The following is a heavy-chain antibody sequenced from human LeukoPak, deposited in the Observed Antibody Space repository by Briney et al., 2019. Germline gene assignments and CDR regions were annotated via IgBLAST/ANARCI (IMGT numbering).Heavy chain of an antibody. CDR1: GFTFSSYA. V-gene: IGHV3-23*01. CDR3: AKDPRTWFGELLSPSYFDY. CDR2: ISGSGGNT. J-gene: IGHJ4*02. Sequence: GGSLRLSCAASGFTFSSYAMSWVRQAPGKGLEWVSAISGSGGNTYFAGSVKGRFTISRDNSKNTLYLQMNSLRAEDTAIYHCAKDPRTWFGELLSPSYFDYWGLGTLVTVSS. D-gene: IGHD3-10*01.